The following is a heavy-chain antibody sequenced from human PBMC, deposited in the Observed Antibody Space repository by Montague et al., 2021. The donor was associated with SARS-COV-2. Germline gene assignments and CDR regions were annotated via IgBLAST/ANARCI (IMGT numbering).Heavy chain of an antibody. V-gene: IGHV4-39*01. D-gene: IGHD4-17*01. J-gene: IGHJ4*02. CDR3: ARHHTTGTTFH. CDR2: IFYTGTN. Sequence: SETLSLTCTVSGDSITSIIHYWSWIRQPPGKGREWVASIFYTGTNYYNPSLKSSVTISLATSKSQFSLNLTSVTAADTAVYFCARHHTTGTTFHWGQGSLVTVSS. CDR1: GDSITSIIHY.